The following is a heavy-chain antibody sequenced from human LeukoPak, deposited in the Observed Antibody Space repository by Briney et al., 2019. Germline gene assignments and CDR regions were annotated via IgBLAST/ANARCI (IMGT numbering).Heavy chain of an antibody. V-gene: IGHV3-48*01. J-gene: IGHJ4*02. CDR2: ITSSSSII. D-gene: IGHD5-18*01. CDR3: ARAYSGYTYGYHY. Sequence: QAGGSLRLSCAASGFTFSDYNMNWVRQPPGKGLEWVSYITSSSSIIYYADSVKGRFTISRDNAKNSLYLQMSSLRAEDTAVYYCARAYSGYTYGYHYWGQGTLVTVSS. CDR1: GFTFSDYN.